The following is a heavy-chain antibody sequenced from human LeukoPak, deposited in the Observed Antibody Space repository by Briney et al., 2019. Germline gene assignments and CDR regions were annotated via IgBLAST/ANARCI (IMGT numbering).Heavy chain of an antibody. V-gene: IGHV3-23*01. CDR1: GFTFSSYA. J-gene: IGHJ3*02. Sequence: GGSLRLSCAASGFTFSSYAMSWVRQAPGKGLEWASAISGSGGSTYYADSVKGRFTISRDNSKNTLYLQMNSLRAEDTAVYYCAKVGPQTSILWWTAFDIWGQGTMVTVSS. D-gene: IGHD2-21*01. CDR3: AKVGPQTSILWWTAFDI. CDR2: ISGSGGST.